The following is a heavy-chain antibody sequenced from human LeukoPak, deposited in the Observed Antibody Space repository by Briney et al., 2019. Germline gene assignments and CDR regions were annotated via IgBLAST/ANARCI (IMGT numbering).Heavy chain of an antibody. CDR2: ISYDGSNK. Sequence: GGSLRLSCAASGFTLSSYGMHWVRQAPGKGLEWVAVISYDGSNKNYADSVKGRFTISRDSSKNKVFLQMNSLRAEDTAVYYCAKEVYTATYLSSFDYWGQGTWSPSPQ. CDR1: GFTLSSYG. CDR3: AKEVYTATYLSSFDY. V-gene: IGHV3-30*18. D-gene: IGHD2-15*01. J-gene: IGHJ4*02.